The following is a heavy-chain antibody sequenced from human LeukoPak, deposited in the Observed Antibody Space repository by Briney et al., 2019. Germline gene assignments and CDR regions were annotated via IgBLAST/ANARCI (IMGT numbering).Heavy chain of an antibody. CDR2: ISYDGSNK. D-gene: IGHD2/OR15-2a*01. CDR3: AKRLIKSRAFDI. J-gene: IGHJ3*02. Sequence: PGGSLRLSCAASGFTVSTNYISWVRQAPGKGLEWVAIISYDGSNKYYADSVKGRFTISRDNSKNTLYLQMNSLRAEDTAVYYCAKRLIKSRAFDIWGQGTMVSVSS. V-gene: IGHV3-30*18. CDR1: GFTVSTNY.